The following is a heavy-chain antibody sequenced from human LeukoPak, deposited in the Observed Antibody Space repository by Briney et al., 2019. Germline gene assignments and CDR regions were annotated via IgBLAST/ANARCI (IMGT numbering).Heavy chain of an antibody. J-gene: IGHJ4*02. CDR1: GFTFSSYA. Sequence: GGSLRLSCAASGFTFSSYAMSWVRQAPGKGLEWVSAISGSGGSTYYADSGKGRFTISRDNSKNTLYLQMNSLRAEDTAVYYCAKFKKEDYYDSSGYYGPANWGQGTLVTVSS. CDR2: ISGSGGST. CDR3: AKFKKEDYYDSSGYYGPAN. V-gene: IGHV3-23*01. D-gene: IGHD3-22*01.